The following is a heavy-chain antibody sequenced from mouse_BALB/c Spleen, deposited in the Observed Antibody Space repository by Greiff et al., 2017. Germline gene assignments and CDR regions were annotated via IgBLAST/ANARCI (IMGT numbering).Heavy chain of an antibody. J-gene: IGHJ4*01. CDR2: INPSNGRT. Sequence: QVQLKQPGAELVKPGASVKLSCKASGYTFTSYWMHWVKQRPGQGLEWIGEINPSNGRTNYNEKFKSKATLTVDKSSSTAYMQLSSLTSEDSAVYYCASPLYGSSYGYAMDYWGQGTSVTVSS. V-gene: IGHV1S81*02. D-gene: IGHD1-1*01. CDR3: ASPLYGSSYGYAMDY. CDR1: GYTFTSYW.